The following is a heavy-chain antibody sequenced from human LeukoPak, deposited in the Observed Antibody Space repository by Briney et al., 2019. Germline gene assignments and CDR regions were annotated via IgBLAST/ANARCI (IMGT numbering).Heavy chain of an antibody. CDR1: GFTFSSYA. J-gene: IGHJ4*02. CDR2: ISGSSTTI. Sequence: GGSLRLSCAASGFTFSSYAMHWVRQAPGKGLEWVSYISGSSTTIYYADPVKGRFTISRDNAKKSLYLQMNSLRAEDTGVYYCARDVYRGSSWYAFDFWGQGTLVTVSS. V-gene: IGHV3-48*04. CDR3: ARDVYRGSSWYAFDF. D-gene: IGHD6-13*01.